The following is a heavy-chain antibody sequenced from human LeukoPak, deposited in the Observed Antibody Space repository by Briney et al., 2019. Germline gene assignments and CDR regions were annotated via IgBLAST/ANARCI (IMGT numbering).Heavy chain of an antibody. Sequence: GRSLRLSCAASGFTFSSYGMHWVRQAPGKGLEWVAVIWYDGSNKYYADSVKGRFTISRDNSKNTLFLQMNSLRAEDTAVYYCAKDITGSYFDHWGQGTLVTVSS. CDR1: GFTFSSYG. V-gene: IGHV3-33*06. CDR3: AKDITGSYFDH. CDR2: IWYDGSNK. D-gene: IGHD3-10*01. J-gene: IGHJ4*02.